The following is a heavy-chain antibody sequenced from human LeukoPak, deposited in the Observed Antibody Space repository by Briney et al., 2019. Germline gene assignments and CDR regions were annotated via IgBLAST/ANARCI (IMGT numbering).Heavy chain of an antibody. J-gene: IGHJ3*02. D-gene: IGHD2-2*01. Sequence: PSETLSLTCTVSGGSIIGYYLTWIRQPPGKGLEWIGYIYTCGSTNYNPSLKSRVTISVDMSKNQFSLQLSSVTAADTAVYYCARQSCSSTSCPHRNVFDIWGQGTMVTVSP. CDR3: ARQSCSSTSCPHRNVFDI. CDR2: IYTCGST. CDR1: GGSIIGYY. V-gene: IGHV4-4*09.